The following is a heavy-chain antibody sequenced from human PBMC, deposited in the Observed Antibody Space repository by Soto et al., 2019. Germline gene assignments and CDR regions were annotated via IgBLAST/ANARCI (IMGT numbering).Heavy chain of an antibody. Sequence: QVQLVQSGAEVKKPGASVKVSCKASGYTFTSYYMHWVRQAPGQGLEWMGIINPSGGSTTHAQKFQGRVTMTRDTSTSTVYMELSSLRSEDTAVYYCARGDIVAIFGMDVWGQGTTVTVSS. CDR1: GYTFTSYY. J-gene: IGHJ6*02. CDR2: INPSGGST. D-gene: IGHD5-12*01. V-gene: IGHV1-46*01. CDR3: ARGDIVAIFGMDV.